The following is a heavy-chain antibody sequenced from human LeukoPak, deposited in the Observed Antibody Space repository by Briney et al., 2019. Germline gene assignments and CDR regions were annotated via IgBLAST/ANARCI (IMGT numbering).Heavy chain of an antibody. Sequence: GGSLRLSCAASGFTFRISWMTWVRQAPGKGLEWVGRIRSNSDGGTADYAAPVKGRFTISRDDSKTTLYLQLNSLKAEDTAVYYCTTATSVTTSWSWGQGTLVTVSS. CDR1: GFTFRISW. D-gene: IGHD5-24*01. CDR2: IRSNSDGGTA. CDR3: TTATSVTTSWS. J-gene: IGHJ4*02. V-gene: IGHV3-15*01.